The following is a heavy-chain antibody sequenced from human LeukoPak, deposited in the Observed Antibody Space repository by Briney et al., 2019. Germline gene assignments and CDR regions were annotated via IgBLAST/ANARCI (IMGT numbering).Heavy chain of an antibody. CDR2: IGTIGNT. CDR3: ARGGYYHDGGGVGAFDI. Sequence: AGGSLRLSCVASGFTFSSYDMHWVRQVTGKSLEWVSAIGTIGNTYYSGSVKGRFSISREDAKNSVFLQMNSLRAGDTAVYFCARGGYYHDGGGVGAFDIWALGTVVTVSS. J-gene: IGHJ3*02. D-gene: IGHD3-22*01. CDR1: GFTFSSYD. V-gene: IGHV3-13*01.